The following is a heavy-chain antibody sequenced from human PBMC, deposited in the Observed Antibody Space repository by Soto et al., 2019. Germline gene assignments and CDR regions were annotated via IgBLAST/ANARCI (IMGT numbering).Heavy chain of an antibody. Sequence: GGSLRLSCAASGFTFRSFTMNWVRQAPGKGLEWVSTISSNSAYIYYTDALRGRFTISRDNAKNSLHLQMNSLRAEDTAVYYCTRDASRDSSARGWFDPWRPVTLFPVSP. J-gene: IGHJ5*02. CDR1: GFTFRSFT. CDR3: TRDASRDSSARGWFDP. V-gene: IGHV3-21*01. D-gene: IGHD6-13*01. CDR2: ISSNSAYI.